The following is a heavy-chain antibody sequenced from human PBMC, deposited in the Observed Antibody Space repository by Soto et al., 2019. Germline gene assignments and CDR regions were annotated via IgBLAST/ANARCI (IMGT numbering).Heavy chain of an antibody. CDR2: IYYSGST. CDR3: ARVNYYDSSGYSR. D-gene: IGHD3-22*01. J-gene: IGHJ4*02. CDR1: GGSFSGYY. V-gene: IGHV4-59*01. Sequence: SETLSLTCAVYGGSFSGYYWSWIRQPPGKGLEWIGYIYYSGSTNYNPSLKSRVTISVDTSKNQFSLKLSSVTAADTAVYYCARVNYYDSSGYSRWGQGTLVTVSS.